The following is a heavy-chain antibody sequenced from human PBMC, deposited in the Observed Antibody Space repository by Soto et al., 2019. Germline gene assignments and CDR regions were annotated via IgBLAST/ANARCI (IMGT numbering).Heavy chain of an antibody. D-gene: IGHD3-22*01. Sequence: PGGSLRLSCAASGFTVSSNYMSWVCQAPGKGLEWVSVIYSGGSTYYADSVKGRFTISRDNSKNTLYLQMNSLRAEDTAVYYCARGFSSGYYPYYYYYGMDVWGQGTTVTVSS. V-gene: IGHV3-53*01. CDR2: IYSGGST. CDR1: GFTVSSNY. J-gene: IGHJ6*02. CDR3: ARGFSSGYYPYYYYYGMDV.